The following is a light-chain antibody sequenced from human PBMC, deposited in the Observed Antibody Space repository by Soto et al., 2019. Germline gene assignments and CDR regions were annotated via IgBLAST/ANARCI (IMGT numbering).Light chain of an antibody. CDR2: STS. Sequence: QAVVAQEPSLTVSPGGTVTLTCASNTGAVTSGNYPNWFQQKPGQAPRALIYSTSKKHSWTPARFSGFLLGDKAALTLSGVQPEDEAEYYCLLYFGGAQVFGGGTKLTVL. V-gene: IGLV7-43*01. J-gene: IGLJ3*02. CDR1: TGAVTSGNY. CDR3: LLYFGGAQV.